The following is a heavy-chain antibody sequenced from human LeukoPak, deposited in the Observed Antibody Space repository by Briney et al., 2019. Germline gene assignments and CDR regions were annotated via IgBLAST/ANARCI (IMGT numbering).Heavy chain of an antibody. CDR1: GYSFSSYG. Sequence: PGGSLRLSCAASGYSFSSYGMQWVRQAPGKGLEWVAVIWYDGSKKYYADSVKGRFTISRDNSKNTLYLQMNSLRAEDTAVYYCARDKGRGSSWSSLYYYYGMDVWGQGTTVTVSS. D-gene: IGHD6-13*01. J-gene: IGHJ6*02. CDR3: ARDKGRGSSWSSLYYYYGMDV. V-gene: IGHV3-33*01. CDR2: IWYDGSKK.